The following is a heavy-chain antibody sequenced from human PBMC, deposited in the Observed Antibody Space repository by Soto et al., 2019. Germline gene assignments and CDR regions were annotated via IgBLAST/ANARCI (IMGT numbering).Heavy chain of an antibody. CDR2: MYPNSGNT. J-gene: IGHJ4*02. V-gene: IGHV1-8*01. CDR3: ARTLYGDNVDY. Sequence: QVQLVQSGAEVKKPGASVKVSCKASGYTFTSYDINWVRQATGQGLEWMGWMYPNSGNTGYAPKLQGRFTMTRNTSISTAYMELSRLRSADTAVYYCARTLYGDNVDYWGQGTLVTVSS. D-gene: IGHD4-17*01. CDR1: GYTFTSYD.